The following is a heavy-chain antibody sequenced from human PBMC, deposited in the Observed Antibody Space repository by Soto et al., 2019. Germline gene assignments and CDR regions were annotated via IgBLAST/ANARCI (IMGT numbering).Heavy chain of an antibody. CDR2: INPSGGST. V-gene: IGHV1-46*01. CDR3: ARSFALVSPFDY. J-gene: IGHJ4*02. D-gene: IGHD3-22*01. Sequence: GSVKVPCKASGYTFTTYYMHWARQAPGQGLEWMGIINPSGGSTTYAQKFQGRVTMTRDTSTSTVYMELSSLRSEDTAVYFCARSFALVSPFDYWGQGTLVTVSS. CDR1: GYTFTTYY.